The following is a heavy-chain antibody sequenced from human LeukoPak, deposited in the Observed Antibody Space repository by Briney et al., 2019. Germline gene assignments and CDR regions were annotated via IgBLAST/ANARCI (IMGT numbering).Heavy chain of an antibody. Sequence: KPSETLSLTCTVSGGSISSSSYYWGWFRQPPGKGLEWIGSIYYSGSTYYNPSLRSRVTISVDTSKNQFSLKLSSVTAADTAVYYCARGPTDGSWYWSPNWFDPWGQGTLVTVSS. V-gene: IGHV4-39*01. J-gene: IGHJ5*02. CDR2: IYYSGST. CDR1: GGSISSSSYY. CDR3: ARGPTDGSWYWSPNWFDP. D-gene: IGHD6-13*01.